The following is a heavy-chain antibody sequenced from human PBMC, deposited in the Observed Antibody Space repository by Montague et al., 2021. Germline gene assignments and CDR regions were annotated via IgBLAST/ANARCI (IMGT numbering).Heavy chain of an antibody. Sequence: SETLSLTYTISGGSIRSYYWNWIRQPPGKGLEWIGYLYYSGSTNCNPSLKSRVNISLDTSNYQFSLNLRSVTAADTAVYYCARALAARWWFDPWGQGTLVTVSS. CDR2: LYYSGST. J-gene: IGHJ5*02. CDR1: GGSIRSYY. D-gene: IGHD6-6*01. V-gene: IGHV4-59*01. CDR3: ARALAARWWFDP.